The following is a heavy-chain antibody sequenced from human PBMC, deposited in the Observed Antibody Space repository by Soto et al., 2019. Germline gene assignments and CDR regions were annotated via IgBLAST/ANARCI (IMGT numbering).Heavy chain of an antibody. J-gene: IGHJ4*02. CDR1: GGSISSYY. CDR2: IYYSGST. Sequence: QVQLQESGPGLVKPSETLSLTCTVSGGSISSYYWSWIRQPPGKGLEWIGYIYYSGSTNYNPSLKSRVTISVDTSKNQFSLKLSSVTAADTAVYYCARASWGCSGGSCHPRFDYWGQGTLVTVSS. CDR3: ARASWGCSGGSCHPRFDY. V-gene: IGHV4-59*01. D-gene: IGHD2-15*01.